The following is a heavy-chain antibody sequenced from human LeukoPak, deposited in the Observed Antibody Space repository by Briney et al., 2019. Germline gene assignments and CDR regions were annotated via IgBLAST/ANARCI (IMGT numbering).Heavy chain of an antibody. V-gene: IGHV3-30*02. CDR1: GFTFSDYY. CDR2: IRYDGSNK. J-gene: IGHJ3*02. Sequence: GGSLRLSCAASGFTFSDYYMSWIRQAPGKGLEWVAFIRYDGSNKYYADSVRGRFTISRDNSKDTLYLQVNSLRAEDTAVYYCARDHYWLEYCINGVCHDTFDIWGQGTMVTVSS. CDR3: ARDHYWLEYCINGVCHDTFDI. D-gene: IGHD2-8*01.